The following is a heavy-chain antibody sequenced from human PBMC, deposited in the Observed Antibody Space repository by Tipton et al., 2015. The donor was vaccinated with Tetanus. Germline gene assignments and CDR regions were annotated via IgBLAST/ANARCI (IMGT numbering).Heavy chain of an antibody. CDR1: GYTFNTFG. CDR2: ISVYNGNT. D-gene: IGHD6-19*01. J-gene: IGHJ4*02. CDR3: ARVPTNPLAVDRPTDY. V-gene: IGHV1-18*01. Sequence: QLVQSGPEVKKPGASVKVSCKASGYTFNTFGISWVRQAPGQGLEWIGWISVYNGNTNYGQNVQGRVTMTTDTPTSTAYMELRSLRPDDTAVYYCARVPTNPLAVDRPTDYWGQGTLVTVSS.